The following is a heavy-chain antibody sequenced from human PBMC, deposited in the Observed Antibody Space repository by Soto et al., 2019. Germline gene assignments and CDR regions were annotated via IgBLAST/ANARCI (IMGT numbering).Heavy chain of an antibody. CDR1: GGSISSYY. D-gene: IGHD2-15*01. CDR3: ARGYCSGGSCHQNYYYYYGMDV. V-gene: IGHV4-59*01. J-gene: IGHJ6*02. CDR2: IYYSGST. Sequence: SETLSLTCTVSGGSISSYYWSWIRQPPGKGLEWIGYIYYSGSTNYNPSLKSRVTISVDTSKNQFSLKLSSVTAADTAVYYCARGYCSGGSCHQNYYYYYGMDVWGQGTTVTVSS.